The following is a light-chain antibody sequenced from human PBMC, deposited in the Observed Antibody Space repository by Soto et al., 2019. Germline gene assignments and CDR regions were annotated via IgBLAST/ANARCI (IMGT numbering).Light chain of an antibody. CDR3: QQYGSSPLT. CDR1: QSVSSSY. CDR2: GAS. V-gene: IGKV3-20*01. Sequence: EIVLTQSPGTLSLSPGERATLSCRASQSVSSSYLAWYQQKPGQAPRLLLYGASSRATGIPDRFSGSGSGPAFTLTISRLEPEDFAVYYCQQYGSSPLTFGQGTKVEIK. J-gene: IGKJ1*01.